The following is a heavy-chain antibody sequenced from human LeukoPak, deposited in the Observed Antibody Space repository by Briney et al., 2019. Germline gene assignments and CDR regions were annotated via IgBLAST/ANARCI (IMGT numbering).Heavy chain of an antibody. D-gene: IGHD3-10*01. V-gene: IGHV3-53*01. CDR2: IYSGGST. Sequence: GGSLRLSCAASGFTVSSNYMSWVRQAPGKGLEWVSVIYSGGSTYYADSVKGRFTISRDNSKNTLYLQMNSLRAEDTAVYYCAREGHGSGSYWDYWGQGTLVTVSS. CDR3: AREGHGSGSYWDY. CDR1: GFTVSSNY. J-gene: IGHJ4*02.